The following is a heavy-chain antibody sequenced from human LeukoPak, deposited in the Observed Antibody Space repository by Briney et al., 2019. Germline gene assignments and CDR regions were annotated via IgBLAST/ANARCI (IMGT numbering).Heavy chain of an antibody. J-gene: IGHJ6*03. CDR2: INPNSGGT. V-gene: IGHV1-2*02. CDR3: ARDALLLRYYYYYYYMDV. D-gene: IGHD2-15*01. CDR1: GYTFTGYY. Sequence: GASVKVSCKASGYTFTGYYMHWVRQAPGQGLEWMGWINPNSGGTNYAQKFQGRVTMTRDTSISTAYMELSRLRSDDTAVYYCARDALLLRYYYYYYYMDVWGKGTTVTISS.